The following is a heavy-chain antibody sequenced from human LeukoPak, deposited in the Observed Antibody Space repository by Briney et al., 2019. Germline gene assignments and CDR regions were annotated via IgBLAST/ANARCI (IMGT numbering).Heavy chain of an antibody. J-gene: IGHJ4*02. CDR3: ARVLVPGIAVAGTFGN. V-gene: IGHV3-21*01. D-gene: IGHD6-19*01. CDR2: ISSSSSSYI. CDR1: GFTFSSYS. Sequence: GGSLRLSCAASGFTFSSYSMNWVRQAPGKGLEWVSSISSSSSSYIYYADSVKGRFTISRDNAKNSLYLQMNSLRAEDTAVYYCARVLVPGIAVAGTFGNWGQGTLVTVSS.